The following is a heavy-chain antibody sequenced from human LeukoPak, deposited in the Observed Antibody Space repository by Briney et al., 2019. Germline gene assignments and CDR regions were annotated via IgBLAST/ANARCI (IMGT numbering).Heavy chain of an antibody. CDR1: GDSISNYY. CDR2: IYYSGST. Sequence: SETLSLTCTVSGDSISNYYWNWIRQPPGKGLEWIGYIYYSGSTNYNPSLKSRVTISVDTSKNQFSLKLSSVTAADTAVYYCARGSYYYDSSGYVVYYYGMDVWGQGTTVTVSS. D-gene: IGHD3-22*01. CDR3: ARGSYYYDSSGYVVYYYGMDV. V-gene: IGHV4-59*01. J-gene: IGHJ6*02.